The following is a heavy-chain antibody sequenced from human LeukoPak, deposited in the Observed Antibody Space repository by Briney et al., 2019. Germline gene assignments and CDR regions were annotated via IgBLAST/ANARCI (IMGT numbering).Heavy chain of an antibody. D-gene: IGHD7-27*01. CDR1: GLTFNNAL. V-gene: IGHV3-15*01. J-gene: IGHJ4*02. CDR3: TTINWAAFDS. CDR2: IRSKTDGGTT. Sequence: GSLRLSCAASGLTFNNALMSWVRPAPGKGLEWVGRIRSKTDGGTTEYAAPVKGRFSISRDDSKNTLYLQMNSLKTEDTAVYYCTTINWAAFDSWGQGTLVTVSS.